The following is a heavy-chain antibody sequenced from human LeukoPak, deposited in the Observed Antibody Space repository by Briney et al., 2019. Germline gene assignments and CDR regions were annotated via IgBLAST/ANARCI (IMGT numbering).Heavy chain of an antibody. Sequence: GASVKVSCKASGYTFTSYDINWVRQATGQGLEWMGWMNPNSGNTGYAQKFQGRVTMTRNTSISTAYMELSSLRSEDTAVYYRARGRGYDSSGQYYFDYWGQGTLVTVSS. V-gene: IGHV1-8*01. CDR3: ARGRGYDSSGQYYFDY. CDR1: GYTFTSYD. CDR2: MNPNSGNT. J-gene: IGHJ4*02. D-gene: IGHD3-22*01.